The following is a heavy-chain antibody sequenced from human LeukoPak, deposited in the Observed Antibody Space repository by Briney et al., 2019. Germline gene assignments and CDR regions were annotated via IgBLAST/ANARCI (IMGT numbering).Heavy chain of an antibody. J-gene: IGHJ4*02. CDR3: ARVAAYGYDSSGYLKPYPPFRPYYFDY. D-gene: IGHD3-22*01. V-gene: IGHV4-34*01. CDR2: INHSGNT. CDR1: GGSFSGYY. Sequence: PSETLSLTCAVYGGSFSGYYWSWIRQPPGKGREWSGEINHSGNTNYNPSLKSRVTISVDTSKNQFSRKLSSVPAADTAVYYCARVAAYGYDSSGYLKPYPPFRPYYFDYWGQGTLVTVSS.